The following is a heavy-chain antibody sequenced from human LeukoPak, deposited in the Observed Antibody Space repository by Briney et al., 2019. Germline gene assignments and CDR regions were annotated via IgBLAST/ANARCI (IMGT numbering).Heavy chain of an antibody. V-gene: IGHV3-23*01. CDR2: ISGSGGST. D-gene: IGHD3-9*01. Sequence: GGSLRLSCAASGFTFSSYAMSWVRQAPGKGLEWVSAISGSGGSTYYADSVKGRFTISRDNSKNTLYLQMNSLRAEDTTVYYCAKNGILTGYPDAFDIWGQGTMVTVSS. CDR1: GFTFSSYA. CDR3: AKNGILTGYPDAFDI. J-gene: IGHJ3*02.